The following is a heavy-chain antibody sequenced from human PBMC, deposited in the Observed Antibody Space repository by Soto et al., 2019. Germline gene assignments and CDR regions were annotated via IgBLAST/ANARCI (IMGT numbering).Heavy chain of an antibody. V-gene: IGHV4-39*07. CDR3: ARGEVRELIATGIDY. J-gene: IGHJ4*01. D-gene: IGHD3-10*01. CDR2: IYYSGKT. Sequence: SETLSLTCSLSGASITSTTYFWAWIRQPPGKGLEWVGSIYYSGKTHYNPSLKSRTTISVDRSRNQFSLQVSSVTAADTAVYYCARGEVRELIATGIDYWGHVAMVTVSP. CDR1: GASITSTTYF.